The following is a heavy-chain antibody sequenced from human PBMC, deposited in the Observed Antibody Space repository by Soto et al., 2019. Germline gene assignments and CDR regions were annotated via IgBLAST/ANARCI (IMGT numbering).Heavy chain of an antibody. CDR2: IYYSGST. D-gene: IGHD6-6*01. CDR1: GGSISSGGYY. CDR3: ARDGTARTFDY. J-gene: IGHJ4*02. V-gene: IGHV4-31*03. Sequence: NPSATLSLTCTVSGGSISSGGYYWSWIRQHPGKGLEWIGYIYYSGSTYYNPSLKSRVTISVDTSKNQFSLKLSSVTAADTAVYYCARDGTARTFDYWGQGTLVTVSS.